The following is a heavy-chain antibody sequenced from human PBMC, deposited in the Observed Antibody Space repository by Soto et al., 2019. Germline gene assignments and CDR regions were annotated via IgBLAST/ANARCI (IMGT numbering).Heavy chain of an antibody. CDR1: GFPFSRYA. D-gene: IGHD3-3*01. CDR3: SRDRVLRFLEWLPSYYYYYGMDV. V-gene: IGHV3-30-3*01. CDR2: ISYAGSNQ. Sequence: GSLRLPCAASGFPFSRYAMHWVRQAPGKGLEWVAVISYAGSNQYDADFVKGRFTISRDNSKNTLYLQMNSLRAEDTAVYYCSRDRVLRFLEWLPSYYYYYGMDVWGQGTTVTVSS. J-gene: IGHJ6*02.